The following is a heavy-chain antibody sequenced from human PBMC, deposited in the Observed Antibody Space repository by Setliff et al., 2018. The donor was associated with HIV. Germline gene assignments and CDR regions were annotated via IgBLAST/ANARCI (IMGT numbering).Heavy chain of an antibody. CDR2: MWHSGST. CDR1: GGSVSSATW. J-gene: IGHJ4*02. D-gene: IGHD6-19*01. Sequence: PSETLSLTCALAGGSVSSATWWAWVRQTPEKGRGWIGEMWHSGSTHYSPSPKSRVTISIDESKTQFSLKMTSVTAADPAVYSGADSSGWWRLDYWGQGALVTVSS. V-gene: IGHV4-4*02. CDR3: ADSSGWWRLDY.